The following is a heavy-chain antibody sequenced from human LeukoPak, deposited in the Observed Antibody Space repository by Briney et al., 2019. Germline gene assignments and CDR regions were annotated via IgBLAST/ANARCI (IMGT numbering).Heavy chain of an antibody. D-gene: IGHD4-17*01. Sequence: SETLSLTCTVSGGSISSGDYYWSWIRQPPAKGLEWIGYIYYSGSTYYNPSLKSRVTISVDTSKNQFSLKLSSVTAADTAVYYCAIAPRDYGDYIPRAPYWYFDLWGRGTLVTVSS. CDR1: GGSISSGDYY. CDR3: AIAPRDYGDYIPRAPYWYFDL. J-gene: IGHJ2*01. CDR2: IYYSGST. V-gene: IGHV4-30-4*01.